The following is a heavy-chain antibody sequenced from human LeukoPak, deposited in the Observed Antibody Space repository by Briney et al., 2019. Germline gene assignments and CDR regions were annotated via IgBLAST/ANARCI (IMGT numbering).Heavy chain of an antibody. Sequence: SETLSLTCTVSGGSISSYGYYWVWIRQPPGKGLEWIGSIYYSGSTYYNPSLKSRVTISVDTSKNQFSLKLSSVTAADTAVYYCARLLIAAANYWGQGTLVTVSS. CDR2: IYYSGST. V-gene: IGHV4-39*01. J-gene: IGHJ4*02. CDR1: GGSISSYGYY. D-gene: IGHD6-13*01. CDR3: ARLLIAAANY.